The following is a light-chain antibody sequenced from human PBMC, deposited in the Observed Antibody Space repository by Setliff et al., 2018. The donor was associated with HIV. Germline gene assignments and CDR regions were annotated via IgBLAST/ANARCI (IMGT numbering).Light chain of an antibody. CDR1: SSDVGGYDY. CDR3: SSYTSNNTPVV. J-gene: IGLJ2*01. Sequence: QSALTQLASVSGSAGQSITISCTGTSSDVGGYDYVSWYQQHPDKAPKLMIHDVSNRPSGVSNRFSGSKSGNTASLTISGLQAEDEADYYCSSYTSNNTPVVFGGGT. V-gene: IGLV2-14*03. CDR2: DVS.